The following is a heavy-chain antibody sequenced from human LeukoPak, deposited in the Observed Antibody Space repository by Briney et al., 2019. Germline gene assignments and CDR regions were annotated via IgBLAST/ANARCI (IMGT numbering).Heavy chain of an antibody. D-gene: IGHD3-10*01. V-gene: IGHV3-23*01. CDR3: AKAPGPFYGSGSYYTHFDY. CDR1: GFTFSSYA. CDR2: ISGSGGST. J-gene: IGHJ4*02. Sequence: GGSLRLSCAASGFTFSSYAISWVRQAPGKGLEWVSAISGSGGSTYYADSVKGRFTISRDNSKNTLYLQMNSLRAEDTAVYYCAKAPGPFYGSGSYYTHFDYWGQGTLVTVSS.